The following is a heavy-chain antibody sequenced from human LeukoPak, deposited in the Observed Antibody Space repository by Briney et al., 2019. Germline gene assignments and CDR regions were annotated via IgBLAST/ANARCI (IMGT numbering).Heavy chain of an antibody. Sequence: GGSLRLSCAASGFTFSSFAMNWVRQAPGKGLEWVSIISGSGDTTHYTDPVKGRFTVSRDNSKNTLYLQMNSLRAEDTAVYYCAKDYHYDSSGYYCGTNDLFDYWGQGTLVTVSS. CDR3: AKDYHYDSSGYYCGTNDLFDY. D-gene: IGHD3-22*01. CDR2: ISGSGDTT. J-gene: IGHJ4*02. CDR1: GFTFSSFA. V-gene: IGHV3-23*01.